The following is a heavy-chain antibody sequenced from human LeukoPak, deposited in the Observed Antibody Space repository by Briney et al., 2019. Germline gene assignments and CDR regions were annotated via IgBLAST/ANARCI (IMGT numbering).Heavy chain of an antibody. J-gene: IGHJ3*02. V-gene: IGHV3-30*18. Sequence: GRSLRLSCAASGFTFSSYGIHWVRQAPGKGLEWVAVISYDGSNKYYVDFVKGRFTISRDNSKNTLNLQMNSLRAEDTAVYYCAKMRTPTAHSGDAFDIWGQGTMVTVSS. CDR3: AKMRTPTAHSGDAFDI. CDR1: GFTFSSYG. D-gene: IGHD4-17*01. CDR2: ISYDGSNK.